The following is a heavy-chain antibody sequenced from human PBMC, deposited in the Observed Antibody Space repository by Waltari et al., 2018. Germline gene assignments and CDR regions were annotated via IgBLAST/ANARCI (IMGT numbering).Heavy chain of an antibody. CDR3: AKDGAMIVVVTDYYGMDV. J-gene: IGHJ6*02. CDR2: ISGSGGST. D-gene: IGHD3-22*01. Sequence: EVQLLESGGGLVQPGGSLRLSCAASGFTFSSYAMSWVRQAPGKGLEWVSAISGSGGSTYYADSVKGRFTISRDNSKNTLYLQMNSLRAEDTAVYYCAKDGAMIVVVTDYYGMDVWGQGTTVTVSS. V-gene: IGHV3-23*01. CDR1: GFTFSSYA.